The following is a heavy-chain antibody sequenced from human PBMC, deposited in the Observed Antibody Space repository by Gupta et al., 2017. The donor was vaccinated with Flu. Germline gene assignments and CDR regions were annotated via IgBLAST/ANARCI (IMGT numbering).Heavy chain of an antibody. Sequence: YIFSGYYLHWVRQAPAQGLEWMGRIDPKSGDTKYAGKFQGRVTMTSDTSISTAYMEVYSLKSDDTAVYYCARDSRVAADYWGQGTLVTVSS. CDR2: IDPKSGDT. J-gene: IGHJ4*02. V-gene: IGHV1-2*06. CDR1: YIFSGYY. D-gene: IGHD3-3*01. CDR3: ARDSRVAADY.